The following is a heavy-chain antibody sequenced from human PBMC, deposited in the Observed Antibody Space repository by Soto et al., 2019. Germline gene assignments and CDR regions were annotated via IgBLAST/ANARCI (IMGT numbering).Heavy chain of an antibody. Sequence: QLQLQESGPGLVKPSETLSLTCTVSGGSISSSSYYWGWIRQPPGKGLEWIGSIYYSGSTYYNPSLKSRVTISVDTSKNQFSLKLSSVTAADTAVYYCARRAKNSGDAFDIWGQGTMVTVSS. CDR2: IYYSGST. CDR3: ARRAKNSGDAFDI. J-gene: IGHJ3*02. CDR1: GGSISSSSYY. D-gene: IGHD1-7*01. V-gene: IGHV4-39*01.